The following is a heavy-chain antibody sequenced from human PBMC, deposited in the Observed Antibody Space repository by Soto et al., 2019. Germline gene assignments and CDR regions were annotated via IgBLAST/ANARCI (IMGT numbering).Heavy chain of an antibody. D-gene: IGHD1-7*01. J-gene: IGHJ6*03. V-gene: IGHV3-23*01. CDR3: AKALRPTLNSFNNMDV. Sequence: EVQLLESGGGLVQPGGSLRLSCVVSGFTFGSYAMSWVRQAPEKGPEWVAILGGNGFTTYYADSVEGRFTISGDKSKSTWLLQMNSLRADDPGVYYCAKALRPTLNSFNNMDVWAEGPPSPSP. CDR2: LGGNGFTT. CDR1: GFTFGSYA.